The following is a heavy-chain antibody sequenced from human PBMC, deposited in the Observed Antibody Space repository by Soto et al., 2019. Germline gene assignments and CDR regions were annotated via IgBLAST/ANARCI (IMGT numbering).Heavy chain of an antibody. V-gene: IGHV4-31*03. D-gene: IGHD2-15*01. CDR3: ARLLGYCSGGSCGGPPTNFDP. Sequence: PSETLSLTCTVSGGPISSGGYYWSWIRQHPGKGLEWIGYIYYSGSTYYNPSLKSRVTISVDTSKNQFSLKLSSVTAADTAVYYCARLLGYCSGGSCGGPPTNFDPWCQGTLVTVSS. CDR1: GGPISSGGYY. CDR2: IYYSGST. J-gene: IGHJ5*02.